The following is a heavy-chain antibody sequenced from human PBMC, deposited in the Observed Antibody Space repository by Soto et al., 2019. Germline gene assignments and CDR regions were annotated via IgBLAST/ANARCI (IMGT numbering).Heavy chain of an antibody. CDR3: AHRTAAVTWWFDP. D-gene: IGHD4-17*01. Sequence: QITLKESGPTLVKPTQTLTLTCTFSGVSLTTSGVGVGWIRQPPGKALDRLALIYWDDDERYSPSLKSRLTITQATSKNQVVLTMDNMDPADTATYVSAHRTAAVTWWFDPWGQGTLVTVAS. J-gene: IGHJ5*02. V-gene: IGHV2-5*02. CDR1: GVSLTTSGVG. CDR2: IYWDDDE.